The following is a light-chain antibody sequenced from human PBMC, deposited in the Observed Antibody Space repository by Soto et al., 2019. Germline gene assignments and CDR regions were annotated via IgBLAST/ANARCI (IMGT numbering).Light chain of an antibody. CDR1: QNILYSSNNKNY. J-gene: IGKJ1*01. Sequence: DIVMTQSPDSLAVSLGERATINCKSSQNILYSSNNKNYLAWYQQKPGQPPKLLIYWASTRESGVPDRFSGSGSGTDFTLTISRLQAEDVAVYYCQQYYGSSGTFGQGTKVEIK. CDR3: QQYYGSSGT. V-gene: IGKV4-1*01. CDR2: WAS.